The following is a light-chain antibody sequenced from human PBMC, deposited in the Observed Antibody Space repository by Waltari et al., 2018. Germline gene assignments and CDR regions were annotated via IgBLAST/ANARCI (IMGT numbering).Light chain of an antibody. J-gene: IGKJ1*01. CDR1: QSVSSN. Sequence: EIVMTQSPATLSVSPGERATLSCRASQSVSSNLAWYQQKPGQAPRLLIYGASTRATVIPARFSGSWSGTEFTLTISSMQSEDFAGYYCQQYNNWPPWTFGQGTKVEIK. V-gene: IGKV3-15*01. CDR2: GAS. CDR3: QQYNNWPPWT.